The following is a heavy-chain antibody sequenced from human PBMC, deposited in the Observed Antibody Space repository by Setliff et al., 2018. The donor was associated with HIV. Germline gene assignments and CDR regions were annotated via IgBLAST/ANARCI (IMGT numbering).Heavy chain of an antibody. V-gene: IGHV4-34*01. D-gene: IGHD2-21*01. CDR2: IYHSGIV. CDR3: TRAQIAAPRPFGY. J-gene: IGHJ4*02. Sequence: PSETLSLTCAVYGAPFNGYDWAWIRQSPAKGLEWIGEIYHSGIVNDNPSLQSRVTISTDTSKYQFSLRLNSVTAADTALYFGTRAQIAAPRPFGYWGQGTLVTVAS. CDR1: GAPFNGYD.